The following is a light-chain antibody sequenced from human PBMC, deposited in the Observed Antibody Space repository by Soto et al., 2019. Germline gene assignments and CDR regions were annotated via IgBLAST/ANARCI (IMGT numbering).Light chain of an antibody. J-gene: IGKJ5*01. CDR3: QQRNVWPPIT. V-gene: IGKV3-11*01. CDR2: DST. CDR1: QSIHTS. Sequence: VLTQSLATLSLSSGERATLSCRASQSIHTSLAWYQQKSGKPPRLVIYDSTLRANGVPDRFGGSRSGTEFTLTINSLEPEDFAVYYCQQRNVWPPITFGQGTRLEIK.